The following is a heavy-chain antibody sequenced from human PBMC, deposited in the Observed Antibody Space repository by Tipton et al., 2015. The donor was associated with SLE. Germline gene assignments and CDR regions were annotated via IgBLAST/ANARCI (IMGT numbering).Heavy chain of an antibody. Sequence: SLRLSCAASGFTFSSYSMNWVRQAPGKGLEWVSSISSSSSYIYYADSVKGRFTISRDNAKNSLYLQMNSLRAEDTAVYYCARAEYSAAAALYYYYGMDVWGQGTTVTVSS. J-gene: IGHJ6*02. V-gene: IGHV3-21*01. CDR2: ISSSSSYI. D-gene: IGHD6-13*01. CDR1: GFTFSSYS. CDR3: ARAEYSAAAALYYYYGMDV.